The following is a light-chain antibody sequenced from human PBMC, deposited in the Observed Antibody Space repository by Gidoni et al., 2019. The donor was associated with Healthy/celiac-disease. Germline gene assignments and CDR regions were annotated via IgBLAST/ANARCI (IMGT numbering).Light chain of an antibody. CDR1: QSLLHSNGYNY. V-gene: IGKV2-28*01. Sequence: IVMTQSPLSLPVTPGEPASISCRSSQSLLHSNGYNYLDWYLQKPGQSPQLLIYLGSNRASGVPDRFSGSGSGTDFTLKISRVEAEDVGVYYCMQALQTHPYTFGQGTKLEIK. J-gene: IGKJ2*01. CDR3: MQALQTHPYT. CDR2: LGS.